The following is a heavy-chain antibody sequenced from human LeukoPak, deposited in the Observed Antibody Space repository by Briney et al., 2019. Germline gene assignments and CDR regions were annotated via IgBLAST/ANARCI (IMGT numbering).Heavy chain of an antibody. D-gene: IGHD6-13*01. CDR2: IKQDGSEK. CDR1: GFTFSSYW. CDR3: AAIAAAGTDAFDI. Sequence: GGSLRLSCAASGFTFSSYWMSWVRQPPGKGLEWVANIKQDGSEKYYVDSVKGRFTISRDNAKNSLYLQMNSLRAEDTAVYYCAAIAAAGTDAFDIWGQGTMVTVSS. J-gene: IGHJ3*02. V-gene: IGHV3-7*01.